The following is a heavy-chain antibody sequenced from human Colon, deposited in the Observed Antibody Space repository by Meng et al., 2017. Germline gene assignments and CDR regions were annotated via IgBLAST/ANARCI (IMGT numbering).Heavy chain of an antibody. CDR2: IVPNSGDT. V-gene: IGHV1-2*02. J-gene: IGHJ4*02. Sequence: QVEVVQAGTEVKRPGASVKVSCKASGYSFTDCYIHWVRQAPGQGLEWMGWIVPNSGDTKYAQKFQGRVTMTRDTSISTTYMELISLTSDDTAVYYCARSTPSLDYWGQGTLVTVSS. CDR3: ARSTPSLDY. CDR1: GYSFTDCY. D-gene: IGHD2-15*01.